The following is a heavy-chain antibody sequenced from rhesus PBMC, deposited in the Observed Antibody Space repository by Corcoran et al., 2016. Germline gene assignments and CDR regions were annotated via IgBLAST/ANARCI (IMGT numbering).Heavy chain of an antibody. Sequence: EVQLVESGGGLVQPGGSLRLSWAASGFTFSSYGMHWVRQAPGMGLEWVAVISYYGSKEYYEDSVQDRFTITRDNSKNMLYLQMNNLKLEDTAVYYCARDGFTMKGLDSWGQGVVVTVSS. CDR1: GFTFSSYG. D-gene: IGHD3-28*01. CDR2: ISYYGSKE. J-gene: IGHJ6*01. CDR3: ARDGFTMKGLDS. V-gene: IGHV3-54*02.